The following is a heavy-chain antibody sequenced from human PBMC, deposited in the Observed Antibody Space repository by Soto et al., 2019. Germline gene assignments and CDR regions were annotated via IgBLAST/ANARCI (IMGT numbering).Heavy chain of an antibody. Sequence: PGGSLRISCAASGFTFSSYSMNWVRQAPGKGLEWVSYISSSSSTIYYADSVKGRFTISRDNAKNSLYLQMNSLRDEDTAVYYCARALLQYYYYYYGMDVWGPGTTVTSLL. CDR3: ARALLQYYYYYYGMDV. D-gene: IGHD2-15*01. V-gene: IGHV3-48*02. J-gene: IGHJ6*02. CDR2: ISSSSSTI. CDR1: GFTFSSYS.